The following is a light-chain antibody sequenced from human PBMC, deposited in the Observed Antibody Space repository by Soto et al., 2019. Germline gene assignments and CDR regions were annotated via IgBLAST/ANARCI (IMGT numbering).Light chain of an antibody. Sequence: EIVLTQSPATLSLSPGERATHSCRASQSVSSYLAWYQQKPCQVPRLLFFYASNRATGIPARFSGSWFGTDFPLTFSRLEPKDFSVYFCQQRSNWPPFTFGPGTKVDIK. J-gene: IGKJ3*01. CDR3: QQRSNWPPFT. CDR2: YAS. V-gene: IGKV3-11*01. CDR1: QSVSSY.